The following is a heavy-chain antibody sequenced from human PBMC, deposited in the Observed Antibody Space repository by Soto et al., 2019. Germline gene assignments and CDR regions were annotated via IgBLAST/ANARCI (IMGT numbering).Heavy chain of an antibody. CDR3: ARDSSGRHDY. CDR1: GDSVSSNNAA. J-gene: IGHJ4*02. CDR2: TYYRSKWYN. D-gene: IGHD3-22*01. Sequence: PSQTLSLTCAISGDSVSSNNAAWNWIRQSPSRGLEWLGRTYYRSKWYNHYAVSVKSRITVNPDTSKNQFFLKLNSVTAADTAVYYCARDSSGRHDYWGQGTLVTVSS. V-gene: IGHV6-1*01.